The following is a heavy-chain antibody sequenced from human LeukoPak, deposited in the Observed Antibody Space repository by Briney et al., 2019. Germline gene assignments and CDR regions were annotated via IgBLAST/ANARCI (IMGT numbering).Heavy chain of an antibody. CDR3: ARAPYYYDSGGYWSKPRYFDY. J-gene: IGHJ4*02. CDR2: IYDSGSA. Sequence: SETLSLTCSVSGGDITTSIRSIGSYYWSWLRQPPGKGLEWISYIYDSGSANYNPSLKSRVTISVGMPKNHFSLKLTSVTAADTAIYYCARAPYYYDSGGYWSKPRYFDYWGQGIPVTVSS. V-gene: IGHV4-61*03. CDR1: GGDITTSIRSIGSYY. D-gene: IGHD3-22*01.